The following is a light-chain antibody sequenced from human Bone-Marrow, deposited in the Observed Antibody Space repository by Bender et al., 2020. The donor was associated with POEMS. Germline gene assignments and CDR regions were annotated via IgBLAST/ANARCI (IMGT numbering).Light chain of an antibody. CDR3: CSFAGTYT. CDR2: GQN. V-gene: IGLV3-19*01. J-gene: IGLJ2*01. Sequence: SSELTQDPAVSVALGQTVRITCQGDSLSNYFASWFQQKPGQAPVLVVFGQNNRPSGVPDRFSGSKSGKTASLTISGLQAEDEADYYCCSFAGTYTFGGGTKLTVL. CDR1: SLSNYF.